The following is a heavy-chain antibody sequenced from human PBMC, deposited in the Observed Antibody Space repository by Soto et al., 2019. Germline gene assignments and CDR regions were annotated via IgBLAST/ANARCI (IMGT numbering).Heavy chain of an antibody. Sequence: SETLSLTCTVSGGSISSGDWWSWVRQPPGERLEWIGEIFHSGTTNYNPSLKSRVTISVDKSKNQFSLKLSSVTAADTAVYYCARTLYCGGDCFSFDYWGQGTLVTVS. V-gene: IGHV4-4*02. CDR1: GGSISSGDW. D-gene: IGHD2-21*02. J-gene: IGHJ4*02. CDR3: ARTLYCGGDCFSFDY. CDR2: IFHSGTT.